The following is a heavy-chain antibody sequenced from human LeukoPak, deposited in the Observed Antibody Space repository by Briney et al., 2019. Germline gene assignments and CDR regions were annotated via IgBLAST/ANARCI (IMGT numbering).Heavy chain of an antibody. V-gene: IGHV4-59*12. CDR2: LYYMRGA. CDR3: ARGLVLLNGDYSYYFDY. CDR1: GGSISGYY. D-gene: IGHD4-17*01. Sequence: SETLSLTCTVSGGSISGYYWSWSRQPPGKGVEWVGNLYYMRGAWYKSSLKSRVTTSVDTSKNQFSLKLNSVTAADTAVYFCARGLVLLNGDYSYYFDYWGQGTLVTVSS. J-gene: IGHJ4*02.